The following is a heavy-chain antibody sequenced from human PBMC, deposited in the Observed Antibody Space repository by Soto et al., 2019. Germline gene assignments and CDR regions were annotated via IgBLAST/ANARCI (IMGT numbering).Heavy chain of an antibody. V-gene: IGHV1-2*02. Sequence: ASVKVSCKASGYTFTAYYIHWVRQAPGQGLEWMGWINPNGGGTKYAQKFQGRVTMTRDTSINTAYMELTRLASDDTAVYYCARAVHTMIQGVRFRVDQWGQGTLVTVSS. D-gene: IGHD3-10*01. CDR3: ARAVHTMIQGVRFRVDQ. CDR1: GYTFTAYY. J-gene: IGHJ1*01. CDR2: INPNGGGT.